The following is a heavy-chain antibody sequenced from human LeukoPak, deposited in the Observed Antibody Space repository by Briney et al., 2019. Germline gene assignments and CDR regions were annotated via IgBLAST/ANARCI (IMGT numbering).Heavy chain of an antibody. Sequence: GGSLRLSCAASGFTFSSYAMSWVRQAPGKGLEWVSAISGSGGSTYYADSVKGRFTTSRDNSKNTLYLQMNSLRAEDTAVYYCAKVTAVSRKWLVRYYYYYMDVWGKGTTVTVSS. CDR3: AKVTAVSRKWLVRYYYYYMDV. CDR2: ISGSGGST. D-gene: IGHD6-19*01. V-gene: IGHV3-23*01. J-gene: IGHJ6*03. CDR1: GFTFSSYA.